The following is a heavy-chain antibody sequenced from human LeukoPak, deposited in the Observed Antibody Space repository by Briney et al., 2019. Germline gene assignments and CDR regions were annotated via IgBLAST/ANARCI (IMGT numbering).Heavy chain of an antibody. V-gene: IGHV3-21*01. CDR3: AREGPYGGNGENDY. Sequence: GGSLRLSCAASGFTFSSYSMNWVRQAPGKGLEWVSSISSSSSYIYYADSVKGRFTISRDNAKNSLYLQMNSLRAEDTAVYYCAREGPYGGNGENDYWGQGTLVTVSS. CDR1: GFTFSSYS. J-gene: IGHJ4*02. CDR2: ISSSSSYI. D-gene: IGHD4-23*01.